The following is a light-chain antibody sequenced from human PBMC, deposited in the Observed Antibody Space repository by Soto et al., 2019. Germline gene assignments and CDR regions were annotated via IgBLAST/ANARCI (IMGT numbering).Light chain of an antibody. Sequence: QAVVTQPPSASGTPGQRVTISCSGSSSNIGSNAVNWYQQLPGTAPKLLIYSTDQRPSGVPDRFSGSRSGTSASLAISGLHSEDEADYYCAACDDSLHGWVFGGGTKLTVL. V-gene: IGLV1-44*01. CDR1: SSNIGSNA. CDR2: STD. CDR3: AACDDSLHGWV. J-gene: IGLJ3*02.